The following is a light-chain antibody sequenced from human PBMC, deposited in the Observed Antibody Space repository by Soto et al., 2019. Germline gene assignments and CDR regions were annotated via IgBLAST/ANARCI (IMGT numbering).Light chain of an antibody. CDR1: QSVSTN. Sequence: EIVVTQSPGTLSVSPGERANLSCRASQSVSTNLAWFQQKPGQAPRLLIYGASTRATGIPARFSGSGSGTEFTLTINSLQSEDLAVYYCQQSNNWPYTFGQGTKLEV. V-gene: IGKV3-15*01. CDR2: GAS. J-gene: IGKJ2*01. CDR3: QQSNNWPYT.